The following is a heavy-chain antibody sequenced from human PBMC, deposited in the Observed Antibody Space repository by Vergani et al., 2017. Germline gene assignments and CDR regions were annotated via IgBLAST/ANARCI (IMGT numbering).Heavy chain of an antibody. V-gene: IGHV1-24*01. CDR2: FDPEDGET. CDR1: GYTLTELS. Sequence: QVQLVQSGAEVKKPGASVKVSCKVSGYTLTELSMHWVRQAPGKGLEWMGGFDPEDGETIYAQKFQGRVTITADESTSTAYMELSSLRSEDTAVYYCARSGYGGNSSPYDAFDIWGQGTMVTVSS. J-gene: IGHJ3*02. D-gene: IGHD4-23*01. CDR3: ARSGYGGNSSPYDAFDI.